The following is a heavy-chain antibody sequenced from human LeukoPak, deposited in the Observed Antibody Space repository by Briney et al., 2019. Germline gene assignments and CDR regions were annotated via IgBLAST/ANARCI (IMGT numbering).Heavy chain of an antibody. Sequence: SQTLSLTFAISGDSVSSNSVAWSWVRQSPSRGPDWLGRTYYRSKWYSDYADSVKSRITINADTSKNQFSLHLDSVTPEDTAVYYCARDSRVSNSLPFDCWGQGTLVTVSS. J-gene: IGHJ4*02. CDR2: TYYRSKWYS. CDR1: GDSVSSNSVA. V-gene: IGHV6-1*01. CDR3: ARDSRVSNSLPFDC. D-gene: IGHD4-11*01.